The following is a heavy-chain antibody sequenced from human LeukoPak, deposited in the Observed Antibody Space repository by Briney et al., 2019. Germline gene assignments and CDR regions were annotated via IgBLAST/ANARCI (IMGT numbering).Heavy chain of an antibody. Sequence: AGTLRLSCAASGFIYSTYGMHWVRQAPGKGLEWVAFIRPEGSDKSYADSVKGRFIISRNNSKNTPFIQINALTPENTAVYYCGKHDSASDYWGQGTLVTVSS. CDR3: GKHDSASDY. D-gene: IGHD1-26*01. J-gene: IGHJ4*02. CDR2: IRPEGSDK. V-gene: IGHV3-30*02. CDR1: GFIYSTYG.